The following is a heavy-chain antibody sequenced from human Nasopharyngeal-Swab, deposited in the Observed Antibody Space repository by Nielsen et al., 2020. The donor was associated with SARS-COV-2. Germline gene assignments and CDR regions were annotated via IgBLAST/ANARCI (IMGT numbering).Heavy chain of an antibody. CDR3: LRNRGYYDP. D-gene: IGHD2-21*01. CDR2: ITSGSSFI. Sequence: GGSLKLSCAASGFTFSRYSMKWVRQPPGKGLEWVASITSGSSFINYADSVKGRFTIFRDNAKYSLYLQMTNLRAEDTAVYHCLRNRGYYDPWGQGTLVTVSS. J-gene: IGHJ5*02. V-gene: IGHV3-21*01. CDR1: GFTFSRYS.